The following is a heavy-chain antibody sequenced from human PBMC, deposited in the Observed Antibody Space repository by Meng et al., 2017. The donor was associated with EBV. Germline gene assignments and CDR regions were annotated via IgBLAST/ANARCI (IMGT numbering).Heavy chain of an antibody. J-gene: IGHJ4*02. V-gene: IGHV4-4*02. CDR3: ARRSLDYYDSSGFDY. Sequence: LRRAGPGQVKPSVALSRTCAVSGGSISSSNWWRWVRQPPGKGLEWIGEIYHSGSTNYNPSLKSRVTISVDKSKNQFSLKLSSVTAADTAVYYCARRSLDYYDSSGFDYWGQGTLVTVSS. D-gene: IGHD3-22*01. CDR2: IYHSGST. CDR1: GGSISSSNW.